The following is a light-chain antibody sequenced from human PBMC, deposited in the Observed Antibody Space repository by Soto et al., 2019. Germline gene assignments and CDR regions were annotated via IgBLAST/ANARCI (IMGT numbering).Light chain of an antibody. CDR1: QGIAGS. Sequence: DIQMTQSPSTLSASVGDRVTITCRASQGIAGSLAWYQQKPGKPPKLLIYAESTLQSGVPSRFSGSGSGTRGTLTISSLQPEDFATYYCQQVKSYPRTFGGGT. CDR2: AES. V-gene: IGKV1-9*01. CDR3: QQVKSYPRT. J-gene: IGKJ4*01.